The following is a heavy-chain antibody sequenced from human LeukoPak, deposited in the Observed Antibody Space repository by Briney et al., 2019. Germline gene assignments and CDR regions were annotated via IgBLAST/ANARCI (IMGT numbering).Heavy chain of an antibody. Sequence: ASVKVSCKASGYTFTSYGISWVRQAPGQGLEWMGWISAYNGNTNYAQKLQGRVTMTTDTSTSTAYMELRSLRSDDTAVYYCARDFEGYCSSTSCYVQGLSFDYWGQGTLVTVSS. V-gene: IGHV1-18*01. CDR2: ISAYNGNT. CDR1: GYTFTSYG. J-gene: IGHJ4*02. CDR3: ARDFEGYCSSTSCYVQGLSFDY. D-gene: IGHD2-2*01.